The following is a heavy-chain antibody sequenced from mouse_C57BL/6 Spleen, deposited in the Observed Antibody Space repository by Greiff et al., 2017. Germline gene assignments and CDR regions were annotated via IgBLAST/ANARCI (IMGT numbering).Heavy chain of an antibody. J-gene: IGHJ1*03. V-gene: IGHV1-55*01. CDR1: GYTFTSYW. CDR3: ARGYDGYGRYFDV. D-gene: IGHD2-3*01. CDR2: IYPGSGST. Sequence: QVQLQQPGAELVKPGASVKMSCKASGYTFTSYWITWVKQRPGQGLEWIGDIYPGSGSTNYNEKFKSKATLTVDTSSSKAYMQLSSITSEDSAVYCCARGYDGYGRYFDVWGTGTTVTVSS.